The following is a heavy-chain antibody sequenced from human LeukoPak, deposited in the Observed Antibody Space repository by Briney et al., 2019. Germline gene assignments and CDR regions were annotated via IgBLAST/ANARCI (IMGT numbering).Heavy chain of an antibody. V-gene: IGHV3-23*01. D-gene: IGHD2-15*01. Sequence: GGSLRLSCVASGFTFSSYAMSWVRQAPGKGLEWVSMIRNSGGTTDYADSVKGRFTISRDTSRNTVYLQMNSLRAEDTAVYYCPPICSGVPCYFVFASGGRGPLVTVSS. CDR1: GFTFSSYA. CDR2: IRNSGGTT. CDR3: PPICSGVPCYFVFAS. J-gene: IGHJ4*02.